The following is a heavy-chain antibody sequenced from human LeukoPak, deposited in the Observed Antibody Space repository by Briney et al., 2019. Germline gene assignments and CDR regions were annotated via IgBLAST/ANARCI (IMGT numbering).Heavy chain of an antibody. D-gene: IGHD1-26*01. Sequence: GASVKVSCKASGSTFSSYAISWVRQAPGQGLEWMGGVIPIFGTANYAQKFQGRVTITADESTSTAYMELSSLRSEDTAVYYCASSLVGATRDYYFDYWGQGTLVTVSS. V-gene: IGHV1-69*13. CDR2: VIPIFGTA. J-gene: IGHJ4*02. CDR1: GSTFSSYA. CDR3: ASSLVGATRDYYFDY.